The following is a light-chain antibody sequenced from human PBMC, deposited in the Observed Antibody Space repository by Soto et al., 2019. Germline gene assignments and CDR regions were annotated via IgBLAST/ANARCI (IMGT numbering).Light chain of an antibody. J-gene: IGKJ4*01. V-gene: IGKV1-27*01. CDR3: QKYNSAHLT. CDR2: AAS. CDR1: RAISNY. Sequence: DIQMTQSPSSLSESVGDRGTLTGRALRAISNYLPWNQQKPGKVPKLLIYAASTLQSGVPSRFSGRGSGTDFTLTISSLQPEDVATYYCQKYNSAHLTFGGGTKVEIK.